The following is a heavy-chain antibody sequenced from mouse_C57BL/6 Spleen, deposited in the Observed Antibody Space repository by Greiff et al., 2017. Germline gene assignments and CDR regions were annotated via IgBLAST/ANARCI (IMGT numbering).Heavy chain of an antibody. CDR1: GFNIKAYY. CDR3: ARGYYGSSYYYAMDD. D-gene: IGHD1-1*01. CDR2: IDPEDGET. J-gene: IGHJ4*01. Sequence: VQLKQSGAELVKPGASVKLSCTASGFNIKAYYMHWVKQRTEQGLEWIGRIDPEDGETTYAPKFQGQATIPADTSSNNAYLQPSSLTSADTAGYYCARGYYGSSYYYAMDDWGQGTSVTVSS. V-gene: IGHV14-2*01.